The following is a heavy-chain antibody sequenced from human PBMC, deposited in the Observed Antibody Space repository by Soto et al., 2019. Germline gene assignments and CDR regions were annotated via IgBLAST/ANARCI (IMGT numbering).Heavy chain of an antibody. CDR2: INTYNGNT. V-gene: IGHV1-18*01. CDR1: GYTFTNYG. Sequence: QVQLVQSGAEVKKPGASVKVSCKASGYTFTNYGIIWVRQAPGQGLEWMGWINTYNGNTNYAQNLQGRVTLTTDTSTSTAYMELRPLRSDDTAMYYCARAGQYISSNYWVHTFDYWGQGTLVTVAS. J-gene: IGHJ4*02. D-gene: IGHD6-13*01. CDR3: ARAGQYISSNYWVHTFDY.